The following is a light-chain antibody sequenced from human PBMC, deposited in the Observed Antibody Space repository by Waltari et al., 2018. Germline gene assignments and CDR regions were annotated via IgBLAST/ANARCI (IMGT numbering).Light chain of an antibody. J-gene: IGKJ1*01. V-gene: IGKV3-15*01. CDR1: QSARTR. CDR3: QQYNIWPWT. Sequence: ELVMTQSPATLSVSPGERASLSCRASQSARTRLAWYQQTPGQAPRLLIYRASTRAAGIPDRFSGSGSGTEFTLTISSLQSEDSAIYYCQQYNIWPWTFGQGTKVDIK. CDR2: RAS.